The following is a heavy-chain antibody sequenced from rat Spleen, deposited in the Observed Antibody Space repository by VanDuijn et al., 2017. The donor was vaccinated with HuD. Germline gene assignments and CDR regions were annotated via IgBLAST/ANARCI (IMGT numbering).Heavy chain of an antibody. Sequence: EVQLVESGGGLVQPGRSLKLSCAASGFTFSDYYMAWVRQAPTKGLEWVATISSDGGRNFYRDSVKGRFTISRDNAKSTLSLQMDSLRSEDTATYYCVRQDTSGYSNWFAYWGQGTLVTVSS. CDR1: GFTFSDYY. CDR2: ISSDGGRN. CDR3: VRQDTSGYSNWFAY. J-gene: IGHJ3*01. D-gene: IGHD4-3*01. V-gene: IGHV5-7*01.